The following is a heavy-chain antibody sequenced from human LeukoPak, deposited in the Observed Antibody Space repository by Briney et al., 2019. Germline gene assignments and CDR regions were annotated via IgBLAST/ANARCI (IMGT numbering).Heavy chain of an antibody. J-gene: IGHJ4*02. CDR1: GFTFSNAW. Sequence: PGGSLRLSCAASGFTFSNAWMNWVRQAPGKGLEWVGRIKSKTDGGTTDYAAPVKGRFTISRDDSKNTLYLQTNSLKTEDTAIYYCTTDLGYSSSDFDYWGQGTLVTVSS. D-gene: IGHD6-13*01. CDR2: IKSKTDGGTT. V-gene: IGHV3-15*07. CDR3: TTDLGYSSSDFDY.